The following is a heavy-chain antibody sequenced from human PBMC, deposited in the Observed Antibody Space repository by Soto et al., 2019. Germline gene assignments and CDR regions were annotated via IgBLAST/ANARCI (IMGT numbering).Heavy chain of an antibody. CDR2: IYYSGST. D-gene: IGHD3-10*01. CDR3: ARDERGSGSYYPSWFDP. V-gene: IGHV4-31*03. J-gene: IGHJ5*02. Sequence: QVQLQESGPGLVKPSQTLSLTCTVSGGSISSGGYYWSRIRQHPGKGLGWIRYIYYSGSTYYNPSLKSRVTISVDTSKNQFTLKLSSVTAADTAVYYCARDERGSGSYYPSWFDPWGQGTLVTVSS. CDR1: GGSISSGGYY.